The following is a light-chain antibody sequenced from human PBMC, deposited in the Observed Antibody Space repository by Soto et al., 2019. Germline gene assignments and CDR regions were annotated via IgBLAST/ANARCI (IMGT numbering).Light chain of an antibody. J-gene: IGKJ1*01. CDR3: QQYNNWTWT. CDR1: QIVSIY. CDR2: GAS. V-gene: IGKV3-15*01. Sequence: EIGITQSPSTLSVSPWERATLACMAGQIVSIYLAWYQQKPGQAPSLLIYGASTRAPGIPARFSGSWSGTEFTLHISSLQSADFAVSYCQQYNNWTWTFGQGTKVDIK.